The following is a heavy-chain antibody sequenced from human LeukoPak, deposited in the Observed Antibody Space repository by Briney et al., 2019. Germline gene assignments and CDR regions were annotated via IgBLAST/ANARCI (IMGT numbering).Heavy chain of an antibody. CDR1: GYTFTSYD. CDR2: MNPNSGNT. J-gene: IGHJ5*02. V-gene: IGHV1-8*01. D-gene: IGHD3-3*01. CDR3: ARGGYDFWSGYIHSSSNWFDP. Sequence: ASVKVFCKASGYTFTSYDINWVRQATGQGIEWMGWMNPNSGNTGYAQKFQGRVTMTRNTSISTAYMELSSLRSEDTAVYYCARGGYDFWSGYIHSSSNWFDPWGQGTLVTVSS.